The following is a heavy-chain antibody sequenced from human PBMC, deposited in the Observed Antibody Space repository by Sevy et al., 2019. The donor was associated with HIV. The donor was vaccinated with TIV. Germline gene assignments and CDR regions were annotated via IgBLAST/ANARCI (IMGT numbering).Heavy chain of an antibody. Sequence: SETLSLTCAVSGGSISSSNWWSWVRQPPGKGLEWIGEIYHSGSTNYNPSLKSRVTISVDKSKNQFSLKLSSVTAADTAVYYCAGSPLDSSSWYGVLVRGLNYYYGMDVWGQGTTVTVSS. CDR3: AGSPLDSSSWYGVLVRGLNYYYGMDV. J-gene: IGHJ6*02. CDR1: GGSISSSNW. CDR2: IYHSGST. V-gene: IGHV4-4*02. D-gene: IGHD6-13*01.